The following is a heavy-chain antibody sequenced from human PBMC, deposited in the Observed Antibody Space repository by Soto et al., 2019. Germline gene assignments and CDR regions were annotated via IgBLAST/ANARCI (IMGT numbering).Heavy chain of an antibody. CDR3: ARHAVTTHSFDY. CDR1: GYTFSSYG. CDR2: ISAYNGNT. Sequence: ASVKVSCKASGYTFSSYGISWVRQAPGQGLEWMGWISAYNGNTNYAQKFQGRVTMTTDTSTSTAYMELRSLRSDDTAVYYCARHAVTTHSFDYWGQGTLVTVSS. J-gene: IGHJ4*02. D-gene: IGHD4-17*01. V-gene: IGHV1-18*01.